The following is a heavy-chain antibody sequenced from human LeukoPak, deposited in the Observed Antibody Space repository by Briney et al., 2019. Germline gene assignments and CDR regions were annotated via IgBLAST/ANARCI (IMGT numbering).Heavy chain of an antibody. CDR2: ISSSSSYI. J-gene: IGHJ3*02. Sequence: GGSLRLSCAASGFTFSSYSMNWVRQAPGKGLEWVSSISSSSSYIYYADSVKGRFTISRDNAKNSLYLQMNSLRAEDTAVYYCARPTYGDYKAFDIWGQGTMVTVSS. D-gene: IGHD4-17*01. CDR3: ARPTYGDYKAFDI. CDR1: GFTFSSYS. V-gene: IGHV3-21*01.